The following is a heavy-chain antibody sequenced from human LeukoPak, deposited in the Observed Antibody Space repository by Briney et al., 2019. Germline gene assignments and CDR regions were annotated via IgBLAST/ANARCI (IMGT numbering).Heavy chain of an antibody. CDR1: GGTFSSYA. D-gene: IGHD4-17*01. CDR3: ARFRSTVTTDAFDI. J-gene: IGHJ3*02. Sequence: SVKVSCKASGGTFSSYAISWVRQAPGQGLGWMGGIIPIFGTANYAQKFQGRVTITADKSTSTAYMELSSLRSEDTAVYYCARFRSTVTTDAFDIWGQGTMVTVSS. CDR2: IIPIFGTA. V-gene: IGHV1-69*06.